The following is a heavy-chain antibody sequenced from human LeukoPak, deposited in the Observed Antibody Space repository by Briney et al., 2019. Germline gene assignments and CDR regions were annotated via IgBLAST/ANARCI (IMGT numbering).Heavy chain of an antibody. D-gene: IGHD2-15*01. Sequence: ASVKVSCKASGYTFTSYGISWVRQAPGQGLEWMGWISAYNGNTNYAQKLQGRVTMTTDTSTSTAYMELRSLRSDDTAVCYCARVQHVVVVAATRAGGWFDPWGQGTLVTVSS. J-gene: IGHJ5*02. CDR2: ISAYNGNT. CDR3: ARVQHVVVVAATRAGGWFDP. V-gene: IGHV1-18*01. CDR1: GYTFTSYG.